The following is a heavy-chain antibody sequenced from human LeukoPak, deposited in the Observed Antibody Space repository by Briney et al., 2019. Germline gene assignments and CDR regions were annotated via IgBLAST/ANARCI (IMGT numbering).Heavy chain of an antibody. CDR1: GGSISNYY. V-gene: IGHV4-59*08. D-gene: IGHD3-3*01. J-gene: IGHJ6*02. CDR3: ARHIPVIWSSGYYYGMDV. Sequence: MASETLSLTCTASGGSISNYYWSWIRQPPGKGLEWIGYISYSGSTNYNPSLRSRVAISEDTSRNQFSLRLNSVTAADTAVYYYARHIPVIWSSGYYYGMDVWGQGTTVTVSS. CDR2: ISYSGST.